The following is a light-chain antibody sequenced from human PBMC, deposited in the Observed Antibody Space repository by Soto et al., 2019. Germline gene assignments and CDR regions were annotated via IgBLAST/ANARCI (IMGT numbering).Light chain of an antibody. CDR3: HQYNSYSWT. J-gene: IGKJ1*01. Sequence: DNQLTQAAYGKTVSIGGSGTITRRASQTITRWMAWYQQKPGKAPKLLIYDASTLESGVPSRFSGSRSGIELTLTISSLQLHSFPTYYCHQYNSYSWTFGQGTKVDIK. CDR1: QTITRW. CDR2: DAS. V-gene: IGKV1-5*01.